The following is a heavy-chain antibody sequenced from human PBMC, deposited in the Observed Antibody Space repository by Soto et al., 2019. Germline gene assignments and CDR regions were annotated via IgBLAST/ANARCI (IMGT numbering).Heavy chain of an antibody. CDR3: ARAIGPTLFDY. CDR1: GFTFSSYD. Sequence: GGSLRLSCSASGFTFSSYDMHWVRQGPGKGLEWVSAIGTAGDTNYAGSVKGRFTISRENAKNSSYLQMNSLRAGDTAIYFCARAIGPTLFDYWGQGTLVTVSS. CDR2: IGTAGDT. V-gene: IGHV3-13*04. D-gene: IGHD3-22*01. J-gene: IGHJ4*02.